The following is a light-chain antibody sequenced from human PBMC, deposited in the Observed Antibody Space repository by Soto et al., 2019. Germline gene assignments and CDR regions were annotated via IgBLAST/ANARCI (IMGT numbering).Light chain of an antibody. CDR3: QQYGSSPTWT. CDR1: QSVGSSY. CDR2: GAS. V-gene: IGKV3-20*01. Sequence: EIVLTQSPGTLSLSPGERATLSCRASQSVGSSYLARYQQKPGQAPRLLIYGASSRATGIPDRFSGSGSGTDFTLTISRLEREDFAVYYCQQYGSSPTWTFGQGTKVEI. J-gene: IGKJ1*01.